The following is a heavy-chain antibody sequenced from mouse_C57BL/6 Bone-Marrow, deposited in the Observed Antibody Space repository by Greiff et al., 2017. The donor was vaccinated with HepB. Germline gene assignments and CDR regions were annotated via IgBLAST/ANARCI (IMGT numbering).Heavy chain of an antibody. Sequence: QVQLQQSGAELVRPGASVTLSCKASGYTFTDYEMHWVKQTPVHGLEWIGAIDPETGGTAYNQKFKGKAILTADKSSSTAYMELRSLTSEDSAVYYCTRRGIYYGNYEGYWGQGTSVTVSS. CDR1: GYTFTDYE. J-gene: IGHJ4*01. CDR3: TRRGIYYGNYEGY. D-gene: IGHD2-1*01. CDR2: IDPETGGT. V-gene: IGHV1-15*01.